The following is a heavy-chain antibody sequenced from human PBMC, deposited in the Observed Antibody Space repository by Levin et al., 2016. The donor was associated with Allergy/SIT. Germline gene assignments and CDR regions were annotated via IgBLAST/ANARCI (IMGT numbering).Heavy chain of an antibody. CDR3: ARGTYYYDSSGPNILEYFQH. Sequence: WVRQAPGQRLEWMGWINAGNGNTKYSQKFQGRVTITRDTSASTAYMELSSLRSEDTAVYYCARGTYYYDSSGPNILEYFQHWGQGTLVTVSS. CDR2: INAGNGNT. J-gene: IGHJ1*01. D-gene: IGHD3-22*01. V-gene: IGHV1-3*01.